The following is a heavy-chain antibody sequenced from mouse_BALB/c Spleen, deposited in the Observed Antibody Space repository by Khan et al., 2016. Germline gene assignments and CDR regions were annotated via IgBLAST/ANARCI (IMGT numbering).Heavy chain of an antibody. Sequence: QIQLVQSGPELKKPGETVKISCKASGYTFTNSGMNWVKQAPGKGLKWVGWINTYTGEPTYADDFKGRFAFSLETSASTAYLQINNLKNEDIPTYFCARGAMVTTGWYFDVWGAGTTVTVSS. V-gene: IGHV9-1*02. D-gene: IGHD2-2*01. CDR1: GYTFTNSG. CDR3: ARGAMVTTGWYFDV. CDR2: INTYTGEP. J-gene: IGHJ1*01.